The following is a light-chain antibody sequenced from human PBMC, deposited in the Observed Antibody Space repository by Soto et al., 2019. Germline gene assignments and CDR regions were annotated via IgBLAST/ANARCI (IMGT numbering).Light chain of an antibody. CDR2: DVS. Sequence: QSALTQPASVSGSPGRSITISCTGTSSDVGGYNYVSWYQQHPGKAPKLMIYDVSNRPSGVSNRFSGSKSGNTASLTISGLQAEDEADYYCSSYTSSRAYVFGTGTKVTVL. CDR1: SSDVGGYNY. J-gene: IGLJ1*01. CDR3: SSYTSSRAYV. V-gene: IGLV2-14*01.